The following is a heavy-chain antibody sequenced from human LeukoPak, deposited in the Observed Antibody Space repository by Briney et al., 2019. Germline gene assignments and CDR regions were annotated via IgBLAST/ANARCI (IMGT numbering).Heavy chain of an antibody. D-gene: IGHD1/OR15-1a*01. CDR3: AKSRTGTRDSFDY. CDR2: ISGSGGST. J-gene: IGHJ4*02. V-gene: IGHV3-23*01. CDR1: GFTFSSYA. Sequence: GGSLRLSCAASGFTFSSYAMSWVRQAPGNGLEWVSAISGSGGSTYYADSVKGRFTISRDNSKNTLYLQMNSLRAEDTAVYYCAKSRTGTRDSFDYWGQGTLVTVSS.